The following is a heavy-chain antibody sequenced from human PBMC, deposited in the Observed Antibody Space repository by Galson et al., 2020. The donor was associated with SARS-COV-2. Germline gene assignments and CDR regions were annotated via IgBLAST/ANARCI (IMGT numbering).Heavy chain of an antibody. CDR2: VHYTGNT. D-gene: IGHD4-17*01. Sequence: SETLSLTCNVSGDSMSNYYWVWIRQPPGKRLEWIGYVHYTGNTNYNPSLKSRVTVPIATSESQFSLNLSSVTAADTAMYYCARNRHDFGDYFDYWGQGLFVTVSS. CDR3: ARNRHDFGDYFDY. CDR1: GDSMSNYY. J-gene: IGHJ4*02. V-gene: IGHV4-59*01.